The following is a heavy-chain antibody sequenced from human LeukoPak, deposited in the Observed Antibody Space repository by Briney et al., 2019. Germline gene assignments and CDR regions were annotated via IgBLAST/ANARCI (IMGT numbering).Heavy chain of an antibody. CDR3: ARDVVGATYFD. V-gene: IGHV3-53*01. Sequence: GALRLSCAASGFTVSSNYMTWVRQAPGKELEWVSITYSGGSTSYADSVKGRFTISRDNSKNTLYLQMNSLRAEDTAVYYCARDVVGATYFDWGQGTLVTVSS. J-gene: IGHJ4*02. CDR1: GFTVSSNY. D-gene: IGHD1-26*01. CDR2: TYSGGST.